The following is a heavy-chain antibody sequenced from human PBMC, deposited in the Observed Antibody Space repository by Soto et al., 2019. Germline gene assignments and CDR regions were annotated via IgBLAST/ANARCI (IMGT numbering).Heavy chain of an antibody. CDR3: ARGSKDYYDSSGYLSNWFDP. V-gene: IGHV1-3*01. CDR1: GYTFTSYA. D-gene: IGHD3-22*01. CDR2: INAGNGNT. J-gene: IGHJ5*02. Sequence: ASVKVSCKASGYTFTSYAMHWVRQAPGQRLEWMGWINAGNGNTKYSQKFQGRVTITRDTSASTAYMELSSLRSEDTAVYYCARGSKDYYDSSGYLSNWFDPWGQGTLVTVSS.